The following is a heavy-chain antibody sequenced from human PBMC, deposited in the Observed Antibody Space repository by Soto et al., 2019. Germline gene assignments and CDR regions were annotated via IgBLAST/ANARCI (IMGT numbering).Heavy chain of an antibody. D-gene: IGHD2-2*02. J-gene: IGHJ6*02. CDR1: GFTFSSYG. CDR2: IWYDGSNK. CDR3: ARAGYCSSTSCYTGYYYGMDV. V-gene: IGHV3-33*01. Sequence: QVQLVESGGGVVQPGRSLRLSCAASGFTFSSYGMHWVRQAPGKGLEWVAVIWYDGSNKYYADSVKGRFTISRDNSKNTLYLQMNSLRAEDTAVYYCARAGYCSSTSCYTGYYYGMDVWGQGTTVTVSS.